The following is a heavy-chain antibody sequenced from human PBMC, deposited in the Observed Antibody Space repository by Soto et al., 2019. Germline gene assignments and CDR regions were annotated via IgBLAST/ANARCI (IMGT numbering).Heavy chain of an antibody. CDR1: GYRFTSYW. J-gene: IGHJ3*01. CDR2: IYPGDSHA. Sequence: GESLKISCRTSGYRFTSYWIGWVRQMPGKGLEWMGIIYPGDSHAIYSPSFQGQVTMSADKSISTAYLQWSSLKASDTAMYYCARPYSGGPNDPFDVWGQGTMVTVSS. CDR3: ARPYSGGPNDPFDV. D-gene: IGHD1-26*01. V-gene: IGHV5-51*01.